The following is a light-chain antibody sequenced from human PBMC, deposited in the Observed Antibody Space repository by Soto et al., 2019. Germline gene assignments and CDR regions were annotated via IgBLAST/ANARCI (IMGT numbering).Light chain of an antibody. CDR2: EVN. CDR1: SSDVGGFNY. J-gene: IGLJ1*01. Sequence: QSALTQPPSASGSPGQSVTISCTGTSSDVGGFNYVSWYQLHPGKAPKLLIYEVNKRPSGVPDRFSGSKSGNTASLTVSGLKSEDEADYFCSSFVAGTSYVFGTATKLTVL. V-gene: IGLV2-8*01. CDR3: SSFVAGTSYV.